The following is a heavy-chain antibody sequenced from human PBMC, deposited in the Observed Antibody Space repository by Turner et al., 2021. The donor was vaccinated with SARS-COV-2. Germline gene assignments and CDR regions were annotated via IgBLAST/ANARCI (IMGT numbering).Heavy chain of an antibody. V-gene: IGHV4-39*01. CDR3: ARRRFMSGYSFDY. J-gene: IGHJ4*02. Sequence: QLQLQESGPGQVKPSETLSLTCTVSGGSISSSSYYWGWIRQPPGKGLEWIGSIYYSGSTYYNPSRKSRVTISVDTSKNQFSLKLSSVTAADTAVYYCARRRFMSGYSFDYWGQGTLVTVSS. D-gene: IGHD3-3*01. CDR2: IYYSGST. CDR1: GGSISSSSYY.